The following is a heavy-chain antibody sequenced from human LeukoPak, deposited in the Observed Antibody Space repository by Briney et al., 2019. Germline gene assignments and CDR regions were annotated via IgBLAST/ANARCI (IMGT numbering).Heavy chain of an antibody. CDR3: ARSRKTTVTTNPFDY. D-gene: IGHD4-17*01. V-gene: IGHV1-69*05. J-gene: IGHJ4*02. CDR1: GGTFSSYA. CDR2: IIPIFGTA. Sequence: SVKVSCKASGGTFSSYAISWVRRAPGQGLEWMGRIIPIFGTANYAQKFQGRVTITTDESTSTAYMELSSLRSEDTAVHYCARSRKTTVTTNPFDYWGQGTLVTVSS.